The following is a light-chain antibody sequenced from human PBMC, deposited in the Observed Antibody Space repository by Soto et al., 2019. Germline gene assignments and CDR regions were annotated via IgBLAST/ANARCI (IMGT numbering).Light chain of an antibody. V-gene: IGKV4-1*01. J-gene: IGKJ3*01. CDR3: QQYYTTPIT. CDR1: QSVLYSSNNKNY. CDR2: WAY. Sequence: DIVMTQSPASLAVSLGERATINCKSSQSVLYSSNNKNYLAWYQQKPRQPPKLLIYWAYTRESGVPDRFSGSGSGTDFTLTISSLQAEDVAVYYCQQYYTTPITFGPGTKVDIK.